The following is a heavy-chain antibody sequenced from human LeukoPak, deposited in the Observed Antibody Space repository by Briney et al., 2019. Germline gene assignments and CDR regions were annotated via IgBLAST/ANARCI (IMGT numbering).Heavy chain of an antibody. D-gene: IGHD5-18*01. V-gene: IGHV1-8*01. CDR2: MNPNSGNT. CDR3: ARYVDTAMVSDY. Sequence: ASVKVSCKASGYTFTSYDINWVRQATGQGLEWMGWMNPNSGNTGYAQKFQGRVTMTRNTSISTAYMELSSLRSEDTAVYYCARYVDTAMVSDYRGQGTLVTVSS. J-gene: IGHJ4*02. CDR1: GYTFTSYD.